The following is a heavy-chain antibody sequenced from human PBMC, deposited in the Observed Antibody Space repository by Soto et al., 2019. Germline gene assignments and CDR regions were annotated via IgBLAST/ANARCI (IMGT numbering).Heavy chain of an antibody. J-gene: IGHJ4*02. CDR1: GFSLSTTGLG. D-gene: IGHD3-3*01. CDR2: IYWDDDK. V-gene: IGHV2-5*02. CDR3: ALTRPCVSACYILDY. Sequence: QITLRESGPTLVKPTQTLTLTCTFSGFSLSTTGLGVGWIRQSPGRALECLAIIYWDDDKRYMSSLKSRLTITTDSSNTQAVLTMTNMDPVDTARYHYALTRPCVSACYILDYWGQGTLVTVSS.